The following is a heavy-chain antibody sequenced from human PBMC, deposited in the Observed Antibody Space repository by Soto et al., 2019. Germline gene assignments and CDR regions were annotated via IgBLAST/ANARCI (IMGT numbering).Heavy chain of an antibody. CDR3: AREQGSGHYRVADY. CDR1: GFTFSSYA. V-gene: IGHV3-23*01. J-gene: IGHJ4*02. CDR2: INSAGNT. D-gene: IGHD6-19*01. Sequence: GGSLRLSCAASGFTFSSYAMTWVRRAPGKGLAWISSINSAGNTYYADSVKGRFTVSRDDSQNTLSLQMNSLRIEDTAVYYCAREQGSGHYRVADYWGQGTLVTVSS.